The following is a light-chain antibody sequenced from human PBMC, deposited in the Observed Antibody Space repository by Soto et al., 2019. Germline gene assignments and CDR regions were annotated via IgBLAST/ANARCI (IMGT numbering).Light chain of an antibody. Sequence: QSVLTQPPSVSGSPGQSVTISCSGTSSDVGSYSRVSWYQQAPGTAPKVMIYEVSNRPSGVPDRFSGSKSGNTASLTISGLQPEDEADYYCYSFTSSNTYVFGTGTRSPS. CDR2: EVS. CDR1: SSDVGSYSR. J-gene: IGLJ1*01. CDR3: YSFTSSNTYV. V-gene: IGLV2-18*02.